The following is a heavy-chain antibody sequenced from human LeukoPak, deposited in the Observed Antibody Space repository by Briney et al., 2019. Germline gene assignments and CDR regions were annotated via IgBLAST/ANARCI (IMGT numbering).Heavy chain of an antibody. J-gene: IGHJ4*02. Sequence: GASVKVSCKVSGYTLTELSMHWVRQAPGKGLEWMGGFDPEDGETIYAQKFQGRVTMTEDTSTDTAYMELSSLRSEDTAVYYCATGSLPPWTPLRMGATDYWGQGTLVTVSS. D-gene: IGHD1-26*01. CDR1: GYTLTELS. CDR2: FDPEDGET. V-gene: IGHV1-24*01. CDR3: ATGSLPPWTPLRMGATDY.